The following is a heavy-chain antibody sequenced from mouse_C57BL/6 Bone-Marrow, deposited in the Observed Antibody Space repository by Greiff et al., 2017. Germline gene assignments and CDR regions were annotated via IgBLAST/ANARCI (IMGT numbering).Heavy chain of an antibody. Sequence: SGPVLVKPGASVKMSCKASGYTFTDYYMNWVKQSHGKSLEWIGVTNPYNGGTSYNQKFKGKATLTVDKSSSTAYMELNSLTSEDSAVYYCARRGRVDYWGQGTTLTVSS. CDR1: GYTFTDYY. CDR3: ARRGRVDY. J-gene: IGHJ2*01. CDR2: TNPYNGGT. V-gene: IGHV1-19*01.